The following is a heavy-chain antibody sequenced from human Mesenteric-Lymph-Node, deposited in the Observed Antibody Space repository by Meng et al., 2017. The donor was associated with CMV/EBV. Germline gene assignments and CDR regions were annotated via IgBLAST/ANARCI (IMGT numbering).Heavy chain of an antibody. CDR3: ARATPGYSYGPLDY. Sequence: SETLSLTCSVSSDSIDSYYWSWIRQPPGKGLEWIGSIYYSGSTYYNPSLKSRVTISVDTSKNQFSLKLSSVTAADTAVYYCARATPGYSYGPLDYWGQGTLVTVSS. J-gene: IGHJ4*02. D-gene: IGHD5-18*01. CDR2: IYYSGST. CDR1: SDSIDSYY. V-gene: IGHV4-59*12.